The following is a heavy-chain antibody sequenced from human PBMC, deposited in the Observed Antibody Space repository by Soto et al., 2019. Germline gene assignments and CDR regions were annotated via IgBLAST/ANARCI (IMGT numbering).Heavy chain of an antibody. V-gene: IGHV3-48*02. J-gene: IGHJ6*02. CDR2: ISSSSSTI. D-gene: IGHD3-22*01. CDR3: ARKNTYYYDSSGRMDV. Sequence: PGGSLRRSCAASGFTFSSYSMNWVRQAPGKGLEWVSYISSSSSTIYYADSVKGRFTISRDNAKNSLYLQMNSLRDEDTAVYYCARKNTYYYDSSGRMDVWGQGTTVTVSS. CDR1: GFTFSSYS.